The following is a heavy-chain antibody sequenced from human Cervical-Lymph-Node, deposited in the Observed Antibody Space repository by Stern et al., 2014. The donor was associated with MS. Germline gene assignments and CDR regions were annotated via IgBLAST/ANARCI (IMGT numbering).Heavy chain of an antibody. CDR1: GYSFVSYW. D-gene: IGHD2-15*01. CDR2: IYPADSET. CDR3: ARTVCSGGSCYTVPFDY. J-gene: IGHJ4*02. Sequence: VQLGQSGAEVKKPGESLKISCKGSGYSFVSYWIGWVRQMPGKGLEWMGIIYPADSETRYSPSFQGQVTISADKSISTAYLQWSSLKASDTAMYYCARTVCSGGSCYTVPFDYWGQGTLVTVSS. V-gene: IGHV5-51*01.